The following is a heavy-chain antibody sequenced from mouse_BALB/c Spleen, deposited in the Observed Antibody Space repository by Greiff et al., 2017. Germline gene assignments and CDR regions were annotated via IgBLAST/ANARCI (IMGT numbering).Heavy chain of an antibody. V-gene: IGHV5-4*02. J-gene: IGHJ3*01. CDR3: ARGYYYGSWFAY. Sequence: EVQRVESGGGLVKPGGSLKLSCAASGFTFSDYYMYWVRQTPEKRLEWVATISDGGSYTYYPDSVKGRFTISRDNAKNNLYLQMSSLKSEDTAMYYCARGYYYGSWFAYWGQGTLVTVSA. D-gene: IGHD1-2*01. CDR1: GFTFSDYY. CDR2: ISDGGSYT.